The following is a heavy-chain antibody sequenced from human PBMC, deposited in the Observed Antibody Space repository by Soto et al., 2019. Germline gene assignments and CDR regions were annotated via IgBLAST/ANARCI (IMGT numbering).Heavy chain of an antibody. CDR2: ISSSGSTI. CDR3: ARSYSSSFNFDY. CDR1: GFTFSDYY. Sequence: GGSLSLSCAASGFTFSDYYMSWIRQAPGKGLEWVSYISSSGSTIYYADSVKCRFTISRDNAKNSLYLQMNSLRAEDTAVYYCARSYSSSFNFDYWGQGTLVTVSS. J-gene: IGHJ4*02. D-gene: IGHD6-6*01. V-gene: IGHV3-11*01.